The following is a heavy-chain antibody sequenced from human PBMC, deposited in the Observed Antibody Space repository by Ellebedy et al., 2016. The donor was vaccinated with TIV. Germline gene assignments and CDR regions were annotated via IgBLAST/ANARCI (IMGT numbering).Heavy chain of an antibody. CDR3: ARDRLVGYDAFDI. CDR2: IKQDGSEK. V-gene: IGHV3-7*01. D-gene: IGHD6-25*01. Sequence: GESLKISCAASGFTFSGYWMSWVRQAPGKGLEWVANIKQDGSEKYYVDSVKGRFTISRDNAKNSLYLQMNSLRAEDTAVYYCARDRLVGYDAFDIWGQGTMVTVSS. J-gene: IGHJ3*02. CDR1: GFTFSGYW.